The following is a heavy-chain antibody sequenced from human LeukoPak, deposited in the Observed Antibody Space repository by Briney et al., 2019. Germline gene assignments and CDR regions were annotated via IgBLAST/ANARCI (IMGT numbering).Heavy chain of an antibody. CDR1: GFTFSSFP. Sequence: GGSLRLSCAASGFTFSSFPMSWLRQAPGKGPEWVSAITSDADTTYYAESVKGRFTISRDNSKNTLYLQMNTLRAEDRAVYYCAKENPVGGTNYFDYWGQGTLVTVSS. CDR2: ITSDADTT. CDR3: AKENPVGGTNYFDY. D-gene: IGHD1-26*01. V-gene: IGHV3-23*01. J-gene: IGHJ4*02.